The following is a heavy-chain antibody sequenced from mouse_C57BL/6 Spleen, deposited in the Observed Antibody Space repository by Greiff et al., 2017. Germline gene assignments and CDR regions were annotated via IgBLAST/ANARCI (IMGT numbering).Heavy chain of an antibody. CDR2: IRNKANNHAT. V-gene: IGHV6-6*01. J-gene: IGHJ2*01. CDR1: GFTFSDAW. CDR3: TRLYYSNYVYDY. D-gene: IGHD2-5*01. Sequence: EVHLVESGGGLVQPGGSMKLSCAASGFTFSDAWMDWVRQSPEKGLEWVAEIRNKANNHATYYAESVKGRFTISRDDSKSSVYLQMSSLRAEDTGIYYCTRLYYSNYVYDYWGQGTTLTVSS.